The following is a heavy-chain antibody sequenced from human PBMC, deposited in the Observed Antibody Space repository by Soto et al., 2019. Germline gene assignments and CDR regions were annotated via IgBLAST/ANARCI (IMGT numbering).Heavy chain of an antibody. J-gene: IGHJ4*02. V-gene: IGHV3-30-3*02. CDR3: AKGGRQWLVTSDFNY. D-gene: IGHD6-19*01. CDR1: GYTFTSYS. Sequence: SCKASGYTFTSYSIHWVRQAPGKGLEWVAVVSHDGRNTHYADSVKGRFTISRDSSKNTVSLEMTSLRAEDTAVYYCAKGGRQWLVTSDFNYWGQGALVTVSS. CDR2: VSHDGRNT.